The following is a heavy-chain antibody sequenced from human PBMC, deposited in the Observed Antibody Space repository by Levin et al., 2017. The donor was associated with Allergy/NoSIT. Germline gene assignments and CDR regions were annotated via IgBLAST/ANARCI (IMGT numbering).Heavy chain of an antibody. V-gene: IGHV3-53*01. D-gene: IGHD3-10*01. Sequence: GESLKISCAASGFTVSSSYMNWVRLAPGKGLEWVSLITGGGDTYYAVSVKGRFTISRDNFKNTLHLQMNSLRVEDTAVYYCARDYYGSGSSWVAFDIWGQGTMVTVSS. J-gene: IGHJ3*02. CDR2: ITGGGDT. CDR1: GFTVSSSY. CDR3: ARDYYGSGSSWVAFDI.